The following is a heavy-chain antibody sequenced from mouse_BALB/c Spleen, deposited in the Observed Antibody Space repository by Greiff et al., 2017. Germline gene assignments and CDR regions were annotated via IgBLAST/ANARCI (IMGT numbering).Heavy chain of an antibody. Sequence: DVMLVESGGGLVQPGGSRKLSCAASGFTFSSFGMHWVRQAPEKGLEWVAYISSGSSTIYYADTVKGRFTISRDNPKNTLFLQMTSLRSEDTAMYYCARSIYRYNSYAMDYWGQGTSVTVSS. D-gene: IGHD2-14*01. V-gene: IGHV5-17*02. CDR1: GFTFSSFG. J-gene: IGHJ4*01. CDR2: ISSGSSTI. CDR3: ARSIYRYNSYAMDY.